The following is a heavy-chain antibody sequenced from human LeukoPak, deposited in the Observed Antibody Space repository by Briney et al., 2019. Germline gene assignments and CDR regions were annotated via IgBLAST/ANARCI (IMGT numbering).Heavy chain of an antibody. CDR3: AKWGDYDVLTGYYVSDY. J-gene: IGHJ4*02. D-gene: IGHD3-9*01. CDR2: ITGSGST. CDR1: GFTFSNYA. Sequence: GGSLRLSCAASGFTFSNYAMSWVRQAPGKGLEWVSAITGSGSTYYADSVKGRFTISRDNSKNTLYLQMNTLRAEDTAVYYCAKWGDYDVLTGYYVSDYWGQGTLVTVSS. V-gene: IGHV3-23*01.